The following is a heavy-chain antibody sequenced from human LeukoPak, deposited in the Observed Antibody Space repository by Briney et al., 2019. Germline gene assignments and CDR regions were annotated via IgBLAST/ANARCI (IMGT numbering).Heavy chain of an antibody. V-gene: IGHV3-53*01. CDR3: ARLGGDPEPYGMDV. CDR2: IYSGGST. D-gene: IGHD2-21*02. Sequence: GGSLRLSCAASGFTVSSNYMSWVRQPPGKGLEGVSVIYSGGSTYYADSVKGRFTISSDKSNNTLYLQMNSLRAEDTAVYYCARLGGDPEPYGMDVWGQGTTVTVSS. CDR1: GFTVSSNY. J-gene: IGHJ6*02.